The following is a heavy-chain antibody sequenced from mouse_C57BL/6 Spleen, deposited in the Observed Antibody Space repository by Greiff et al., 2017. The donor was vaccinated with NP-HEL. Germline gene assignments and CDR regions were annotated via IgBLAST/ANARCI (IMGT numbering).Heavy chain of an antibody. V-gene: IGHV1-82*01. CDR1: GYAFSSSW. CDR2: IYPGDGDT. Sequence: VQLQQSGPELVKPGASVKISCKASGYAFSSSWMNWVKQRPGKGLEWIGRIYPGDGDTNYNGKFKGKATLTADKSSSTAYMQLSSLTSEDSAVYFCAREVITTGDYWGQGTTLTVSS. D-gene: IGHD1-2*01. CDR3: AREVITTGDY. J-gene: IGHJ2*01.